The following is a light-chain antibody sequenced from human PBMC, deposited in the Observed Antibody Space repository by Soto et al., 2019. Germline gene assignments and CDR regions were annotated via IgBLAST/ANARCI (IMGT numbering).Light chain of an antibody. CDR2: GAS. CDR1: QSVSSN. Sequence: EIVMTQSPATLSVSPGERATLSCRASQSVSSNLAWYQQKHGQAPRLLIYGASTRATAIPARCSGSGSGPAFTRTNSSLQSEDFAVYYCQPYNKWPRTFGQGTKVEIK. J-gene: IGKJ1*01. V-gene: IGKV3-15*01. CDR3: QPYNKWPRT.